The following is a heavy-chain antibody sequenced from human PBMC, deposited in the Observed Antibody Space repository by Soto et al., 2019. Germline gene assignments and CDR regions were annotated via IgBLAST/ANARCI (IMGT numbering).Heavy chain of an antibody. CDR3: AKDMKGGSSSWLDPTYYYYGMDV. CDR1: GFTFDDYA. J-gene: IGHJ6*02. V-gene: IGHV3-9*01. CDR2: ISWNSGSI. D-gene: IGHD6-13*01. Sequence: PGGSLRLSCAASGFTFDDYAMHWVRQAPGKGLEWVSGISWNSGSIGYADSVKGRFTISRDNAKNSLYLQMNSLRAEDTALYYCAKDMKGGSSSWLDPTYYYYGMDVWGQGTTVTVSS.